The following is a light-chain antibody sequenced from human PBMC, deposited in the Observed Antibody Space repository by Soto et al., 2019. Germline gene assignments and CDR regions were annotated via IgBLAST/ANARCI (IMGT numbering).Light chain of an antibody. Sequence: DIQMTQSPSSLSASIGDRVTITCRASQSIRSYLNWYQQKPWKAPKLLIYAASSLQSGVPSRFSGSGSGTDFTLTISSLQPEDFATYYCQQSYTTPVFGQGTRLENK. V-gene: IGKV1-39*01. CDR1: QSIRSY. CDR3: QQSYTTPV. CDR2: AAS. J-gene: IGKJ5*01.